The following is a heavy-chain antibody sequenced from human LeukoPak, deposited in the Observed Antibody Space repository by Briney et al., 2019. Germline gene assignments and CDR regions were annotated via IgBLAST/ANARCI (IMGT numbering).Heavy chain of an antibody. Sequence: SSETLSLTCTVSGVSISSYFWNWIRQPPGKGLEWIGYIYYSGSTDYNPSLKSRVTISVDTSKNRFSLKLTSVTAADTAVYYCARGFCTSTNCYIFDYWDQGTLVTVSS. CDR1: GVSISSYF. J-gene: IGHJ4*02. CDR2: IYYSGST. CDR3: ARGFCTSTNCYIFDY. D-gene: IGHD2-2*02. V-gene: IGHV4-59*01.